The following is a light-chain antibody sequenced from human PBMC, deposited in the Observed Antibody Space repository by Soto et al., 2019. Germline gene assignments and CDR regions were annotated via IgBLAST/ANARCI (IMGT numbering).Light chain of an antibody. V-gene: IGKV3-20*01. Sequence: EIVLTQSPGTLSLSPGERATLSCRASQSVSSSYLAWYRHKPGQAPRLLIYGASSRATGIPDRFSGSGSGTDFTLTISRLEPEDFAGYYCQQYGSSPPSLTFGGGTKVEIK. CDR3: QQYGSSPPSLT. CDR2: GAS. CDR1: QSVSSSY. J-gene: IGKJ4*01.